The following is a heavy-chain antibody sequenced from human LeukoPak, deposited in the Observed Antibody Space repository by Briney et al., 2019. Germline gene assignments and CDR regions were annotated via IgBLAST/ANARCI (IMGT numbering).Heavy chain of an antibody. J-gene: IGHJ4*02. V-gene: IGHV1-69*13. D-gene: IGHD3-3*01. CDR2: IIPIFDTA. Sequence: SVKVSCKASGYTFTSYGISWVRQAPGQGLEWMGGIIPIFDTAKYAQKLQGRVTITADESTSTAYMELSSLRSEDTAVYYCARGAGPTLEWFFVHWGQGTLVTVSS. CDR1: GYTFTSYG. CDR3: ARGAGPTLEWFFVH.